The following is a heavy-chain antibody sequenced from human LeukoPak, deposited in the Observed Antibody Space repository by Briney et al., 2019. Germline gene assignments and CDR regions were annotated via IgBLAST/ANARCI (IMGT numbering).Heavy chain of an antibody. Sequence: SSVKVSCKASGGTFSSYAISWVRQAPGQGLEWMGGIIPIFGTANYAQKFQGRVTITADESTSTAYMELSSLRSEDTAVYYCAQGVRGLFDEYFQHWGQGTLVTVSS. D-gene: IGHD3-10*01. CDR1: GGTFSSYA. V-gene: IGHV1-69*01. CDR2: IIPIFGTA. J-gene: IGHJ1*01. CDR3: AQGVRGLFDEYFQH.